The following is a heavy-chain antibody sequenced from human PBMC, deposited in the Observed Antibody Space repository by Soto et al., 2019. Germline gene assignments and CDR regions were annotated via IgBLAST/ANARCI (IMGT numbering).Heavy chain of an antibody. CDR3: ARELVYYYDSSGYYYRPWDY. CDR1: GFTFSDYY. Sequence: LRLSCAASGFTFSDYYMSWIRQAPGKGLEWVSYISSSSSYTNYADSVKGRFTISRDNAKNSLYLQMNSLRAEDTAVYYCARELVYYYDSSGYYYRPWDYWGQGTLVTVSS. V-gene: IGHV3-11*06. J-gene: IGHJ4*02. D-gene: IGHD3-22*01. CDR2: ISSSSSYT.